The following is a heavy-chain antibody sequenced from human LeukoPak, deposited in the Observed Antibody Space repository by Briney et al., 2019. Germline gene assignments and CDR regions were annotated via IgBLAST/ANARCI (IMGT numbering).Heavy chain of an antibody. Sequence: SETLSLTCAVYGGSFSGYYWSWIRQPPGKGLEWIGEINHSGSTNYNPSLKSRVTISVDTSKNQFSLKLSSVTAADTAVYYCARGGSGWSFFRGGRYGYWGQGTLVTVSS. CDR1: GGSFSGYY. V-gene: IGHV4-34*01. CDR3: ARGGSGWSFFRGGRYGY. J-gene: IGHJ4*02. CDR2: INHSGST. D-gene: IGHD6-19*01.